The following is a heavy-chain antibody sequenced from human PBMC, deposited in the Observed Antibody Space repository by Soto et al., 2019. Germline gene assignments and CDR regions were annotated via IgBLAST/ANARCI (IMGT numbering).Heavy chain of an antibody. Sequence: QVQLQQWGAGLLKPSETLSLTCAVYGGSFSGYYWSWIRQPPGKGLEWIGEINHSGSTNYNPSLKRRVTLSVDTSKNQFSLKLSSVTAADTAVYYCARARVCCSGGSCYSATLDYWGQGTLVTVSS. V-gene: IGHV4-34*01. J-gene: IGHJ4*02. D-gene: IGHD2-15*01. CDR3: ARARVCCSGGSCYSATLDY. CDR1: GGSFSGYY. CDR2: INHSGST.